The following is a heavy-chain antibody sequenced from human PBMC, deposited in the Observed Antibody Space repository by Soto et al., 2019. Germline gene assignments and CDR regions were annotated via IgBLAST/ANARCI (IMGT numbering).Heavy chain of an antibody. CDR1: GGTFSSYT. CDR3: ARDEFAQNDFWSGYYNETFDY. CDR2: IIPILGIA. V-gene: IGHV1-69*04. Sequence: GASVKVSCKASGGTFSSYTISWVRQAPGQGLEWMGRIIPILGIANYAQKFQGRVTITADKSTSTAYMELSSLRSEDTAVYYCARDEFAQNDFWSGYYNETFDYWGQGTLVTSPQ. J-gene: IGHJ4*02. D-gene: IGHD3-3*01.